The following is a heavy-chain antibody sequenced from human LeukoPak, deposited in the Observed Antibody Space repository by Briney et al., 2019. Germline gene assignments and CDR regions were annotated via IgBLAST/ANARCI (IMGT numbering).Heavy chain of an antibody. CDR2: ISAYNGNT. V-gene: IGHV1-18*01. Sequence: ASVKVSCTASGYTFTSYGISWVRQAPGQGLEWMGWISAYNGNTNYAQKLQGRVTMTTDTSTSTAYMELRSLRSDDTAVYYCARDGLVGATNDAFDIWGQGTMVTVSS. CDR1: GYTFTSYG. J-gene: IGHJ3*02. CDR3: ARDGLVGATNDAFDI. D-gene: IGHD1-26*01.